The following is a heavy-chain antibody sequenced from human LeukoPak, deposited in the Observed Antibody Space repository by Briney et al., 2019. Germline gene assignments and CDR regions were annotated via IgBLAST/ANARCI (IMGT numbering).Heavy chain of an antibody. Sequence: ASVKVSCKASGYTFTSYGISWVRQAPGQGLEWMGWISAYNCNTNYAQKLQGRVTMTTDTSTSTAYMELRSLRSDDTAVYYCARARPEYSSSWPSGYYMDVWGKGTTVTVSS. CDR1: GYTFTSYG. D-gene: IGHD6-13*01. V-gene: IGHV1-18*01. CDR3: ARARPEYSSSWPSGYYMDV. CDR2: ISAYNCNT. J-gene: IGHJ6*03.